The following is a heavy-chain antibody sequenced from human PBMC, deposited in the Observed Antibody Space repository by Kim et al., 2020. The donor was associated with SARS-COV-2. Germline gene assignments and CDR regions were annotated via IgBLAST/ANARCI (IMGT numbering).Heavy chain of an antibody. J-gene: IGHJ4*02. CDR2: IYRGDSEI. V-gene: IGHV5-51*01. Sequence: GESLKISCKGSGYSFTTYWIGWVRQMPGKGLEWMGIIYRGDSEIRYNPSFQGQVTISADKSISTAYLQWSSLEASDTAMYYCTRLGSYDTTGMPFDSWGQ. CDR3: TRLGSYDTTGMPFDS. CDR1: GYSFTTYW. D-gene: IGHD3-22*01.